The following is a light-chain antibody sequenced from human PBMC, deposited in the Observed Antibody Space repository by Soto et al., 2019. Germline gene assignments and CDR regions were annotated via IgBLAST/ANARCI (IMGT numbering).Light chain of an antibody. J-gene: IGKJ5*01. CDR1: QSISSW. V-gene: IGKV1-5*03. Sequence: DIQMTQSPSPLSASVGDRVTITCRASQSISSWLAWYQQKPGKAPKGLIYKASTLESGAPSRFSGSGSGTEFTLTISSLKPDDFATYYCQQYYSFSITFGQGTRLEIK. CDR3: QQYYSFSIT. CDR2: KAS.